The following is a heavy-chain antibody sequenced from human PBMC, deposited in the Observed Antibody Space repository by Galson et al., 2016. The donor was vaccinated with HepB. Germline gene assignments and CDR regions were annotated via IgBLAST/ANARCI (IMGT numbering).Heavy chain of an antibody. V-gene: IGHV1-69*04. D-gene: IGHD6-13*01. Sequence: SVKVSCKASGGTFSSYAFSWVRQAPGQGLEWMGRSIPILGMANYAQKFQGRVTITADNSTSTAYMDLSSLRSEDTAVYYCARDAVAVAGTLHFYYYGMDVWGQGTTVTVSS. J-gene: IGHJ6*02. CDR3: ARDAVAVAGTLHFYYYGMDV. CDR1: GGTFSSYA. CDR2: SIPILGMA.